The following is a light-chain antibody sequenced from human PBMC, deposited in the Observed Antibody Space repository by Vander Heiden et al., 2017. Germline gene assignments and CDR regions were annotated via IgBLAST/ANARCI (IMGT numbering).Light chain of an antibody. CDR3: QQYYSTPIS. V-gene: IGKV4-1*01. CDR2: WAS. Sequence: DIVMTPSPDSLAVPLGERATINCKSSQSVLYSSNNENYLAWYQQKSGQPPKLLIYWASTRESGVPDRCSGSGSGTEFTLTISSLQAEDVAVYYCQQYYSTPISFGQGTRLEIK. CDR1: QSVLYSSNNENY. J-gene: IGKJ5*01.